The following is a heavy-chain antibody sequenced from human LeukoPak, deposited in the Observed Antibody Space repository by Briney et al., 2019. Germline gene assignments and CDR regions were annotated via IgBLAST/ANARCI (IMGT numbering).Heavy chain of an antibody. Sequence: PSETLSLTCTVSGVSISSYYWSWIRQPPGKGLEWIGYIYYSGSTNYNPSLKSRVTISVDTSKNQFSLKLNSVTAADTAVYYCARDRELYWFDPWGQGTLVTVSS. CDR1: GVSISSYY. CDR2: IYYSGST. J-gene: IGHJ5*02. CDR3: ARDRELYWFDP. D-gene: IGHD3-10*01. V-gene: IGHV4-59*01.